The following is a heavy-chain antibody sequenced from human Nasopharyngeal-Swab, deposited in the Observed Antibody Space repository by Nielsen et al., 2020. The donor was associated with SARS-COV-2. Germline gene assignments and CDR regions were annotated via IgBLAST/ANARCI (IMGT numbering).Heavy chain of an antibody. Sequence: GESLKISCAASGFDFNNYGMHWVRQAPGKGLGWVAVISYEGSKKFFTDSVKGRFTISRDHSKNMVNLQLNSLRAEDTAVYYCARMDFIASRDYWGQGTLVTVSS. V-gene: IGHV3-33*05. CDR1: GFDFNNYG. D-gene: IGHD6-13*01. J-gene: IGHJ4*02. CDR2: ISYEGSKK. CDR3: ARMDFIASRDY.